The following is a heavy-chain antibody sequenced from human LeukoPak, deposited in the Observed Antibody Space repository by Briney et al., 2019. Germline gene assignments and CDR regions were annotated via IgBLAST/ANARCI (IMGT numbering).Heavy chain of an antibody. V-gene: IGHV3-48*04. CDR3: ARVAAAGRHYFDY. D-gene: IGHD6-13*01. CDR1: GFTFSSYS. J-gene: IGHJ4*02. Sequence: GGSLRLSCAASGFTFSSYSMNWVRQAPGKGLEWVSYISSSSSTIYYADSVKGRFTISRDNAKNSLYLQMNSLRAEDTAVYYCARVAAAGRHYFDYWGQGTLVTVSS. CDR2: ISSSSSTI.